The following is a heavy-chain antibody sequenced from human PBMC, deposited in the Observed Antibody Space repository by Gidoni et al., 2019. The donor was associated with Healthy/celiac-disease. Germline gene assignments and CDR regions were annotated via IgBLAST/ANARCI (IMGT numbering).Heavy chain of an antibody. CDR1: GFPFSSLP. J-gene: IGHJ4*02. CDR2: ISGSGGST. V-gene: IGHV3-23*01. CDR3: AKIFGNWNYKIHWYIDY. D-gene: IGHD1-7*01. Sequence: EFQLLESGGGLLRLGGSLSLPCAAPGFPFSSLPMSWVRQAPGKGLEWVSAISGSGGSTYYADSVKGRFTISRDKSKNTLYLQMNSLRAEDTAVYYCAKIFGNWNYKIHWYIDYWGQGTLVTVSS.